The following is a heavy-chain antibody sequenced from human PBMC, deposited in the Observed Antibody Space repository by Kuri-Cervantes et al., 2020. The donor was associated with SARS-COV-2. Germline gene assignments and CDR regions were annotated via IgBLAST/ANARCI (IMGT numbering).Heavy chain of an antibody. Sequence: GESLKISCAASGFTFSSYSMNWVRQAPGKGLEWVSSISSWSTYIFYADSVKGRFTLSRDNARNSLYLQMNSLRAEDTAVYYCAKDKWELLFQPLDAFDIWGQGTMVTVSS. CDR1: GFTFSSYS. J-gene: IGHJ3*02. CDR3: AKDKWELLFQPLDAFDI. D-gene: IGHD1-26*01. V-gene: IGHV3-21*04. CDR2: ISSWSTYI.